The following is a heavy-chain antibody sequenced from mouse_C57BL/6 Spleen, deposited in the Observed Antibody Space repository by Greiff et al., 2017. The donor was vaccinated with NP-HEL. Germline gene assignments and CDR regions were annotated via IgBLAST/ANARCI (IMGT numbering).Heavy chain of an antibody. Sequence: QVQLQQPGAELVKPGASVTMSCKASGYTFTSYWITWVKQRPGQGLAWIGDIYPGSGSTNYNEKFTSQATLTVDPSSSTAYMQLSSLTSEDSAVYYCATYSNYDWYFDVWGTGTTVTVSS. CDR1: GYTFTSYW. CDR2: IYPGSGST. CDR3: ATYSNYDWYFDV. V-gene: IGHV1-55*01. D-gene: IGHD2-5*01. J-gene: IGHJ1*03.